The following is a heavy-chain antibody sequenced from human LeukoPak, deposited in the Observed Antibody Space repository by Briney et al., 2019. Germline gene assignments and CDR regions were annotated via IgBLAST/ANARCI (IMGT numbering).Heavy chain of an antibody. CDR1: GYTFTSYD. Sequence: GASVKVSCTASGYTFTSYDINLVRQATGQGLEWMGRINPNSSDPNNPQNVQGRVTMTRDTAISTAYMEMSSLTSDDTAVYYCARSAGHCNNGVCFTDYYIDVWGTGTTVTVSS. J-gene: IGHJ6*03. D-gene: IGHD2-8*01. V-gene: IGHV1-2*06. CDR3: ARSAGHCNNGVCFTDYYIDV. CDR2: INPNSSDP.